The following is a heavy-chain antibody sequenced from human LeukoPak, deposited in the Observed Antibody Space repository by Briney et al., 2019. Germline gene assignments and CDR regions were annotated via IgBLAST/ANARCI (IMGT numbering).Heavy chain of an antibody. D-gene: IGHD6-13*01. CDR2: IIPIFGTA. CDR1: GGTFSSYA. CDR3: ARGQVWGASAGTSYWFDP. J-gene: IGHJ5*02. V-gene: IGHV1-69*06. Sequence: ASVKVSFKASGGTFSSYAISWVRQAPGQGLEWMGGIIPIFGTANYAQKFQGRVTITADKSTSTAYMELSSLRSEDTAVYYCARGQVWGASAGTSYWFDPWGQGTLVTVSS.